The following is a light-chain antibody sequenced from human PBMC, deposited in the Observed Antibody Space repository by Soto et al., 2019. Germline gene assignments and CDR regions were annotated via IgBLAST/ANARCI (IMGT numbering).Light chain of an antibody. Sequence: QSSLTQPASVSGSPGQSITISCTGTSSDVGGYNYVSWYQQHPGKAPKLMIYEVSNRPSGVSNRFSGSKSGNTASLTISGLQAEDEVDYYCSSYTSGSTLHRVFGGGTKLTVL. CDR3: SSYTSGSTLHRV. V-gene: IGLV2-14*01. J-gene: IGLJ3*02. CDR1: SSDVGGYNY. CDR2: EVS.